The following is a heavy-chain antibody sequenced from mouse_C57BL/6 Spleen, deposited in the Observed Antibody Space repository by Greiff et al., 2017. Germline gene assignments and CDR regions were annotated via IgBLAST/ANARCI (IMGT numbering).Heavy chain of an antibody. CDR3: ARPLGLYWYFDV. CDR2: IYPGDGDT. CDR1: GYAFSSSW. J-gene: IGHJ1*03. V-gene: IGHV1-82*01. D-gene: IGHD4-1*01. Sequence: VKLQESGPELVKPGASVKISCKASGYAFSSSWMNWVKQRPGKGLEWIGRIYPGDGDTNYNGKFKGKATLTADKSSSTAYMQLSSLTSEDSAVYFCARPLGLYWYFDVWGTGTTVTVSS.